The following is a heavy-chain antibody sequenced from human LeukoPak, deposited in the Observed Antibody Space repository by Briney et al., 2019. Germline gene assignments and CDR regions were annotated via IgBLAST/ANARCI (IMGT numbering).Heavy chain of an antibody. V-gene: IGHV4-59*08. CDR2: IYYSGST. CDR3: ARIIVGATIGLDY. D-gene: IGHD1-26*01. Sequence: SETLSLTCTVSGGSISSYYWSWIRQPPGKGLEWIGYIYYSGSTNYSPSLKSRVTISVDTSKNQFSLKLSSGTAADTAVYYCARIIVGATIGLDYWGQGTLVTVSS. J-gene: IGHJ4*02. CDR1: GGSISSYY.